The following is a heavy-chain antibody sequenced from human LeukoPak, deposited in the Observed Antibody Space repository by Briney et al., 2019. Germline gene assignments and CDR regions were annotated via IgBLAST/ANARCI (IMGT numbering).Heavy chain of an antibody. Sequence: PGGSLRLSCAASGFTFSSYWMSWVRQAPGKGLEWVANIRQDGGEKYYVDSVKGRFTISRDNAKNSLHLQVDTLSSQDRAVLYCARDTVRWGQGSLVTVSS. CDR3: ARDTVR. CDR1: GFTFSSYW. V-gene: IGHV3-7*01. D-gene: IGHD4-11*01. CDR2: IRQDGGEK. J-gene: IGHJ4*02.